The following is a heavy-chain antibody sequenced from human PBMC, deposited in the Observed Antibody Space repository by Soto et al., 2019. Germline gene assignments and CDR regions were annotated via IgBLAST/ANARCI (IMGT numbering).Heavy chain of an antibody. Sequence: VQLVESGGGLVQPGGSLRLSCAASGLTFSDSYLNWIRHAPGKGLEWLTYISSTGSSIFYAGSVKGRFTISRDNAKNSLYLQMNGLSAENTAMYYCARVRFVEWGYAMDVWGQGTTVTVSS. CDR3: ARVRFVEWGYAMDV. D-gene: IGHD3-10*01. CDR1: GLTFSDSY. J-gene: IGHJ6*02. V-gene: IGHV3-11*01. CDR2: ISSTGSSI.